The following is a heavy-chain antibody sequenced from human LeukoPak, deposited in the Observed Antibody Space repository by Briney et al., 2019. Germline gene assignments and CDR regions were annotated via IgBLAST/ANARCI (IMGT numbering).Heavy chain of an antibody. Sequence: SETLSLTCTVSGGSISSSYWSWIRQPPGKGLEWIGYIYYTGSTNSNPSLKSRVTISVDTSKNQFSLKLSSVTAADTAVFYCARGQMGTWPGEAPTKFDYWGQGTLVTVSS. D-gene: IGHD3-10*01. CDR3: ARGQMGTWPGEAPTKFDY. CDR1: GGSISSSY. V-gene: IGHV4-59*01. CDR2: IYYTGST. J-gene: IGHJ4*02.